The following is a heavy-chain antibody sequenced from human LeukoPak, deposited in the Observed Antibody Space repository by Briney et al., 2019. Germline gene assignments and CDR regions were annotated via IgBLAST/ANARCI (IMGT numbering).Heavy chain of an antibody. V-gene: IGHV4-39*01. Sequence: SETLSLTCTVSGGVINSNNYYGVWVRQPRGKGREWIVRVSYSVSTCYNPSRNSRFTISVYTSRKQFSMKVSSVTAADPAVYYCGASRWQQLLVDYWGRGNLVTVSS. CDR1: GGVINSNNYY. CDR3: GASRWQQLLVDY. CDR2: VSYSVST. D-gene: IGHD5-24*01. J-gene: IGHJ4*02.